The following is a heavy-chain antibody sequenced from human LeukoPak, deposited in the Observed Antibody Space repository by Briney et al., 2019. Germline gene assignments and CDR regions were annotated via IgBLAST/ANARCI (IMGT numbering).Heavy chain of an antibody. V-gene: IGHV3-23*01. CDR2: IGGGGSDT. J-gene: IGHJ3*02. Sequence: GGSLRLSCAVSGFTFSNTGMSWVRQAPGKGLEWVSAIGGGGSDTKYADSVKGRFTISRDISKNTLYLQMNSLRDEDTAVYFCAKDAFRWAFDIWGQGTMVTVSS. CDR1: GFTFSNTG. D-gene: IGHD2/OR15-2a*01. CDR3: AKDAFRWAFDI.